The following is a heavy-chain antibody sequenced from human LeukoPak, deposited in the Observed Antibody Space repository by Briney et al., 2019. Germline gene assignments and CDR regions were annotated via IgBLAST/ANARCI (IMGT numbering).Heavy chain of an antibody. D-gene: IGHD2-2*01. CDR1: GGSISSYY. J-gene: IGHJ6*03. Sequence: SETLSLTCTVSGGSISSYYWSWIRQPAGRGLEWIGRIYTSGSTNYNPSLKSRVTMSVDTSKNQFSLKLSSVTAADTAVYYCARAEIVVVPAASYYYMDVWGKGTTVTVSS. CDR2: IYTSGST. V-gene: IGHV4-4*07. CDR3: ARAEIVVVPAASYYYMDV.